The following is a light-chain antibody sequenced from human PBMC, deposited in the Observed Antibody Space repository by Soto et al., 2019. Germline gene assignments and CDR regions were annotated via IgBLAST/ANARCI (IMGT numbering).Light chain of an antibody. J-gene: IGKJ4*01. Sequence: EIVLTQSPVTLSLSPGERATLYCRASQSIDSYLIWYQQKRGQAPRLVIYDASKRDPGIPARFSGSESGTDFTLTISSLEPEDFAVYYCQQRKSWPLTFGGGTKVEIK. CDR1: QSIDSY. V-gene: IGKV3-11*01. CDR3: QQRKSWPLT. CDR2: DAS.